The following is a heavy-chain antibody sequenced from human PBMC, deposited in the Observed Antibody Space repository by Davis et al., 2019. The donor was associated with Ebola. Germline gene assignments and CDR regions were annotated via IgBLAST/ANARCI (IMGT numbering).Heavy chain of an antibody. CDR3: ARVSGHIVVVTAIPDY. Sequence: PGGPLRLSSPAPALTFSSYSTNWVRQAPGKGLEWVSSISGSSSYIYYAHSVRGRFTISRDNAKNSLYLQMNSLRAEDTAVYYCARVSGHIVVVTAIPDYWGQGTLVTVSS. CDR1: ALTFSSYS. D-gene: IGHD2-21*02. V-gene: IGHV3-21*01. CDR2: ISGSSSYI. J-gene: IGHJ4*02.